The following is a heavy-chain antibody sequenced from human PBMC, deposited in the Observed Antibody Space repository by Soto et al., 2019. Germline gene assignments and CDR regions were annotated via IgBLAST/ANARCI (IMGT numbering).Heavy chain of an antibody. CDR1: GFIFRNYA. Sequence: RGSLRLSCAASGFIFRNYAMSWVRQPPGKGLEWVSGIGTTGLTTYYTDSVKGRFTVSRDNSKNTLSLQMNSLRVDDTAVYYCAKLMSASSRCFDYWGLGTLVTVSS. CDR2: IGTTGLTT. V-gene: IGHV3-23*01. J-gene: IGHJ4*02. CDR3: AKLMSASSRCFDY.